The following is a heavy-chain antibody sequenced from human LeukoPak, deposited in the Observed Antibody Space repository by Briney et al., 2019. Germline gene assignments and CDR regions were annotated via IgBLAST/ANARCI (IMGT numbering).Heavy chain of an antibody. Sequence: GGSLRLSCAASGFTFSSYWMSWVRQAPRKGLEWVANIKQDGSEKYYVDSVKGRFTISRDNAKNSLYLQMNSLRAEDTAVYYCAREFLYYYDSSGYLYYFDYWGQGTLVTVSS. V-gene: IGHV3-7*01. J-gene: IGHJ4*02. CDR3: AREFLYYYDSSGYLYYFDY. CDR1: GFTFSSYW. CDR2: IKQDGSEK. D-gene: IGHD3-22*01.